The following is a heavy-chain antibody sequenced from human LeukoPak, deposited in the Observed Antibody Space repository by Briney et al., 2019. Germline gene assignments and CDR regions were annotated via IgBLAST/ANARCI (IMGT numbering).Heavy chain of an antibody. V-gene: IGHV3-30*03. CDR2: ISYDGSNK. J-gene: IGHJ4*02. CDR1: GFTLSSYG. Sequence: RGSLRLSCAASGFTLSSYGMHWVRQVPGKGLEWVAVISYDGSNKYYADSVKGRLTISRDNSKNMLYLQMNSLRAEDTAVYYCATGPTFSNFDYWGQGTLVTVSS. CDR3: ATGPTFSNFDY. D-gene: IGHD2/OR15-2a*01.